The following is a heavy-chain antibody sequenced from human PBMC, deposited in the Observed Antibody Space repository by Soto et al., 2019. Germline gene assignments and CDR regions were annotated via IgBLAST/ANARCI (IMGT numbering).Heavy chain of an antibody. J-gene: IGHJ4*02. CDR1: GYTFTGYY. CDR3: AMTTYGSIPGYYFDY. Sequence: ASVKVSCKASGYTFTGYYMHWVRQAPGQGLEWMGWINPNSGGTNYAQKFQGRVTMTRDTSISTAYMELSRLRSDDTAVYYCAMTTYGSIPGYYFDYWGQGTLVTVS. V-gene: IGHV1-2*02. D-gene: IGHD3-22*01. CDR2: INPNSGGT.